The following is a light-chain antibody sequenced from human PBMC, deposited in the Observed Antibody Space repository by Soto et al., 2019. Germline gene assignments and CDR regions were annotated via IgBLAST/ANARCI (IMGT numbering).Light chain of an antibody. CDR1: SSDVGGYNS. CDR2: DFG. V-gene: IGLV2-14*03. Sequence: QSALTRPASVSGSPGQSITISCTGTSSDVGGYNSVSWYQVHPGKAPKLILYDFGDRPSGVSYRFSGSKSGNTASLTISGLQAADEADYFCSSFTSSMTNVFGSGTKLTVL. CDR3: SSFTSSMTNV. J-gene: IGLJ1*01.